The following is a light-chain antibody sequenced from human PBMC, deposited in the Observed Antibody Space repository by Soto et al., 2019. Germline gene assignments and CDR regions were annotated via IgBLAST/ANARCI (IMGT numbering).Light chain of an antibody. J-gene: IGKJ2*01. V-gene: IGKV3-20*01. Sequence: EIVLTQSPGTLSLSPGERATLSCRASQSVSSSYLAWYQQKPGQAPRLLIYGASSRATGNPDRFSGSGSGTEFILTISRLDPADFAGYYCHQYGSSPYTFGQGTKLEIK. CDR2: GAS. CDR3: HQYGSSPYT. CDR1: QSVSSSY.